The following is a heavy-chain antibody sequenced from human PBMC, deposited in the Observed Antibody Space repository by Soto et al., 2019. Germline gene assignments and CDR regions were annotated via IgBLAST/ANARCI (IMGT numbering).Heavy chain of an antibody. D-gene: IGHD3-16*02. CDR1: GFSFSSFA. CDR3: ARFSAHDYIWGSYRYLDY. J-gene: IGHJ4*02. V-gene: IGHV3-74*01. Sequence: GGSLRLSCAASGFSFSSFAMNWVRQAPGKGLEWVSSISSDGNSTSYADSVKGRFTISRDNAKNTLYLQMNSLRAEDTAVYYCARFSAHDYIWGSYRYLDYWGQGTLVTVSS. CDR2: ISSDGNST.